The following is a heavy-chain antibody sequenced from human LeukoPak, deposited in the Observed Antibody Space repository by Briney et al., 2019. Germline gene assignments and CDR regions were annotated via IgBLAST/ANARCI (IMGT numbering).Heavy chain of an antibody. J-gene: IGHJ4*02. V-gene: IGHV1-2*02. CDR2: INPNSGGT. CDR1: GYTFTGYY. CDR3: ARGGTIFGVSGGFY. D-gene: IGHD3-3*01. Sequence: EASVKVSCKASGYTFTGYYMHWVRQAPGQGLEWMGWINPNSGGTNYAQKFQGRVTMTRDTSISTAYMELSRLRSDDTAVYYCARGGTIFGVSGGFYWGQGTLVTVSS.